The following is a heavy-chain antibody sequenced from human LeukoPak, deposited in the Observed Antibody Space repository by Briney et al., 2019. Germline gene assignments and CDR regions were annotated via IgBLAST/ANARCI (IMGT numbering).Heavy chain of an antibody. CDR2: IKQDVSEK. D-gene: IGHD3-9*01. J-gene: IGHJ4*02. Sequence: GGSLRLSCAASGFTFSSYWMSWVRQAPGKGLEWVANIKQDVSEKYYVDSVKGRFTISRDNAKNSLYLQMNSLRAEDTAVYYCARGVDSLRYFDWFLYYFDYWGQGTLVTVSS. CDR3: ARGVDSLRYFDWFLYYFDY. CDR1: GFTFSSYW. V-gene: IGHV3-7*03.